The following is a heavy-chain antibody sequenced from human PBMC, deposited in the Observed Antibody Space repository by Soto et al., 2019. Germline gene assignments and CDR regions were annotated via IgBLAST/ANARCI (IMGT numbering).Heavy chain of an antibody. V-gene: IGHV3-21*01. Sequence: EVQLVESGGGLVKPGGSLRLSCAASGFTFSSYSMNWVRQAPGKGLEWVSSISSSSSYIYYADSVKGRFTISRDNAKNSLYLQMNSLRAEDTAVYYCAREGDRSDIDYYMDVWGKGTTVTVCS. D-gene: IGHD2-15*01. CDR2: ISSSSSYI. CDR1: GFTFSSYS. CDR3: AREGDRSDIDYYMDV. J-gene: IGHJ6*03.